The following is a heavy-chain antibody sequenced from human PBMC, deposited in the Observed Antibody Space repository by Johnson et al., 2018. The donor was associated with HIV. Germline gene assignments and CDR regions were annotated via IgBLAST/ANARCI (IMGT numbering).Heavy chain of an antibody. CDR3: AKDMGCGADCYQISITMTVGCAFDI. CDR2: ISWNSGRI. D-gene: IGHD2-21*02. V-gene: IGHV3-9*01. CDR1: GFIFDDYA. Sequence: VQLVESGGRLVQPGRSLRLSCAASGFIFDDYAMHWVRQVPGKGLEWVPGISWNSGRIGYADFVTERFTISRDHDKNSLYLQMSSLRPEDTSLYDCAKDMGCGADCYQISITMTVGCAFDIWGQGTMVTVSS. J-gene: IGHJ3*02.